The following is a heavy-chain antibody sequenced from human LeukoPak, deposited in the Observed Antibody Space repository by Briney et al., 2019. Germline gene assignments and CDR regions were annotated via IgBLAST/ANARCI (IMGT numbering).Heavy chain of an antibody. D-gene: IGHD3-22*01. CDR2: ISNKVYSYAT. CDR3: TAYHYGGGGYFVGLDV. V-gene: IGHV3-73*01. Sequence: GRSLRLSCAASGFTFSGSAMHWVRQASGKGLEWVGRISNKVYSYATAYAASVKGRFTISRDDSKNTAYLQMNSLTTEDTAVYYCTAYHYGGGGYFVGLDVWGQGTTVTVSS. CDR1: GFTFSGSA. J-gene: IGHJ6*02.